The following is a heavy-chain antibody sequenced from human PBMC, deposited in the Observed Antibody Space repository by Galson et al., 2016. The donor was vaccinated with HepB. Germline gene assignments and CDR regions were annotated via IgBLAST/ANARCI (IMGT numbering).Heavy chain of an antibody. D-gene: IGHD4-17*01. V-gene: IGHV3-66*02. J-gene: IGHJ4*02. Sequence: SLRLSCAGSGFIFSTYAMSWVRQAPGKGLEYVSVIYSGGTTYYADSVKGRFTISRDNSKNTLFLQMNTLRAEDTAVYYCARGVYGDHGWFDYWGQGTLVTVSS. CDR2: IYSGGTT. CDR3: ARGVYGDHGWFDY. CDR1: GFIFSTYA.